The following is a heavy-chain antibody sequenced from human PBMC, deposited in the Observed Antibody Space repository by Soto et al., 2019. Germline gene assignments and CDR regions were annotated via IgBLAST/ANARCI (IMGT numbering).Heavy chain of an antibody. V-gene: IGHV1-69*12. J-gene: IGHJ5*02. CDR3: ARDDHIAPAGGYNWFDP. Sequence: QVQLVQSGAEVKKPGSSVKVSCKASGGTFSSYAISWVRQAPGQGLEWMGGIIPIFGTANYAQKFQGRVTITADESTSTAYMELSSLRSEDTAVYYCARDDHIAPAGGYNWFDPWGQGTLVTVSS. CDR2: IIPIFGTA. D-gene: IGHD6-13*01. CDR1: GGTFSSYA.